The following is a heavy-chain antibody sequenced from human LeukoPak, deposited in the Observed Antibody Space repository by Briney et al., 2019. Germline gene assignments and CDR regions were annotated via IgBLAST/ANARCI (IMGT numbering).Heavy chain of an antibody. CDR2: VSYDGSDK. J-gene: IGHJ4*02. V-gene: IGHV3-30*04. Sequence: PGGSLRLSCAASGFSFSNYAIHWVRQAPGKGLEWVAVVSYDGSDKWYADSVKGRFTISRDNSKNTIYVQINSLRAEDTAVYYCARSIGEGYFDYWGQGTLVTVSS. CDR1: GFSFSNYA. CDR3: ARSIGEGYFDY. D-gene: IGHD3-10*01.